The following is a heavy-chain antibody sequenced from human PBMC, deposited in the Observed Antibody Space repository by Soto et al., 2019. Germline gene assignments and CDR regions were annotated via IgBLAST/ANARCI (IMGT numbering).Heavy chain of an antibody. D-gene: IGHD3-3*01. V-gene: IGHV4-59*01. J-gene: IGHJ5*02. CDR3: ARDAFGVDNWFDP. Sequence: SQTLSLTCTVSGGSISSYYWSWIRQPPGKGLEWIGYIYYSGSTNYNPSLKSRVTISVDTSKNQFSLKLSSVTAADTAVYYCARDAFGVDNWFDPWGQGTLVTVSS. CDR1: GGSISSYY. CDR2: IYYSGST.